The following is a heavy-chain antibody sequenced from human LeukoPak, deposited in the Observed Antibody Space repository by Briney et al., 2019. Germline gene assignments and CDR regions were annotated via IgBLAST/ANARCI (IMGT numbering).Heavy chain of an antibody. Sequence: ASVKVSCKASGYRFTDYYIHWVRQAPGQGPEWMGWIDPNSGDTNYAQEFQGRVTMTRDTSISTAYTELSSLTSDDTAVYYCATRRVVATIITPFDSWGQGTLVTVSS. J-gene: IGHJ4*02. CDR2: IDPNSGDT. CDR1: GYRFTDYY. CDR3: ATRRVVATIITPFDS. V-gene: IGHV1-2*02. D-gene: IGHD3-10*01.